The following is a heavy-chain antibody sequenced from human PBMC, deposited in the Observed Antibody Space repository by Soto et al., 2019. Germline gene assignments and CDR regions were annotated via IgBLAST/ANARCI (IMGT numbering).Heavy chain of an antibody. CDR2: IYYSGST. Sequence: PSETLSLTCTVSGGSISSGDYYWSWIRQPPGKGLEWIGYIYYSGSTYYNPSLKSRVTISVDTSKNQFSLKLSSVTAADTAVYYCARDTPESGYDEYYYYGVDVWGQGTTVTVSS. CDR3: ARDTPESGYDEYYYYGVDV. CDR1: GGSISSGDYY. D-gene: IGHD5-12*01. J-gene: IGHJ6*02. V-gene: IGHV4-30-4*01.